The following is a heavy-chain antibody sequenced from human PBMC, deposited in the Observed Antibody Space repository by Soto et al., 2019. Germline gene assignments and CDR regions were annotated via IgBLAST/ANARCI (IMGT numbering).Heavy chain of an antibody. D-gene: IGHD1-1*01. Sequence: QVHLVESGGGVAQPGRSLRLSCAASGSIFTGYGMHWVRQAPGTGLEWVAVIWFDGSNKYYADSVKGRFTISRDNSKNMLQLQLTSLRFEDTAVYYCAREDNGGTIFRGYRDYWGQGSLVTVSS. J-gene: IGHJ4*02. V-gene: IGHV3-33*01. CDR2: IWFDGSNK. CDR1: GSIFTGYG. CDR3: AREDNGGTIFRGYRDY.